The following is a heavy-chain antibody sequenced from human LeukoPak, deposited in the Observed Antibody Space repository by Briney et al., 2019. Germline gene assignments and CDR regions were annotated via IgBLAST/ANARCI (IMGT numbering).Heavy chain of an antibody. CDR2: IYYSGST. CDR1: GGSISSSSYY. Sequence: SETLSLTCTVSGGSISSSSYYWGWIRQPPGKGLEWIGSIYYSGSTYYNPSLKSRVTISVDTSKNQFSLKLSSVTAADTAVYYCARRCSGGSCYDAFEIWGQGTMVTVSS. D-gene: IGHD2-15*01. CDR3: ARRCSGGSCYDAFEI. J-gene: IGHJ3*02. V-gene: IGHV4-39*01.